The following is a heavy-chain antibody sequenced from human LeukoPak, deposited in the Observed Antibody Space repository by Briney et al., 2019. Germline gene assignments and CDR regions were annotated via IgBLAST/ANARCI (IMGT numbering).Heavy chain of an antibody. V-gene: IGHV3-74*01. CDR3: TSATVITLAY. CDR1: GFTFSSYW. D-gene: IGHD4-23*01. J-gene: IGHJ4*02. Sequence: GGSLRLSCAASGFTFSSYWTHWVRQAPGKGLVWVSRLNSDGSTTDYADSVKGRFTISRDNSKNMLYLQMNSLRAEDTAVYYCTSATVITLAYWGQGSLVTVSS. CDR2: LNSDGSTT.